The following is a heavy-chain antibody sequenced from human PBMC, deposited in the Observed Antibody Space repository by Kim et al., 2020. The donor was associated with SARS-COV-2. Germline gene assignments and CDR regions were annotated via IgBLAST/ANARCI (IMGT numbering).Heavy chain of an antibody. J-gene: IGHJ6*02. Sequence: SETLSLTCAVYGGSFSGYYWSWIRQPPGKGLEWIGEINHSGSTNYNPSLKSRVTISVDTSKNQFSLKLSSVTAADTAVYYCARAPPTSDIVVVPAAIDYYYYGMDVWGQGTTVTVSS. CDR1: GGSFSGYY. D-gene: IGHD2-2*01. CDR3: ARAPPTSDIVVVPAAIDYYYYGMDV. CDR2: INHSGST. V-gene: IGHV4-34*01.